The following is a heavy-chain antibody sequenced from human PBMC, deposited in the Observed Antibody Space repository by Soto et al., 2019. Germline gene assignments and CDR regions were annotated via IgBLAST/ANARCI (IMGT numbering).Heavy chain of an antibody. CDR1: AGSISGYL. J-gene: IGHJ5*02. CDR2: IDYSGST. CDR3: AAGYSSSSIVWFGP. Sequence: LSLSSTVSAGSISGYLWNWIRQPPGKGLEWIGYIDYSGSTNYNPPLRSRVTISIDTSKNQFSLNLSSVTAADTVVYFCAAGYSSSSIVWFGPWGQGTQVPVSS. V-gene: IGHV4-59*08. D-gene: IGHD6-6*01.